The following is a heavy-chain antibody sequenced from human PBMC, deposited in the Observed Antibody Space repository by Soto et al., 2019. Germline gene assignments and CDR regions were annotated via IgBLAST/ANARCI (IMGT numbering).Heavy chain of an antibody. CDR1: GFTFSSYA. D-gene: IGHD5-12*01. Sequence: GGSLRLSCSASGFTFSSYAMSWVRQAPGKGLEWVSAVSGSGGSTYYADSVKGRFTISRDNSKNTLYLQMSSLRAEDTAVYYCAKEVATINYFYYGLDVWGQGTTVTSP. J-gene: IGHJ6*02. CDR3: AKEVATINYFYYGLDV. CDR2: VSGSGGST. V-gene: IGHV3-23*01.